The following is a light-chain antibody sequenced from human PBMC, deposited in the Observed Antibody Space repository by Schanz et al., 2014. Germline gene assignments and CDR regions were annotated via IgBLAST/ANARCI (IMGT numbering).Light chain of an antibody. CDR1: QSVSSSY. Sequence: EIVLTQSPGTLSLSPGERATLSCRASQSVSSSYLAWYQQKPGQAPRLLIYDASTRATGVPPRFSGSGSGTDFTLTIGNLEPEDFAVYYCQQRSNWPPWTFGQGTRVEIK. CDR2: DAS. CDR3: QQRSNWPPWT. V-gene: IGKV3D-20*02. J-gene: IGKJ1*01.